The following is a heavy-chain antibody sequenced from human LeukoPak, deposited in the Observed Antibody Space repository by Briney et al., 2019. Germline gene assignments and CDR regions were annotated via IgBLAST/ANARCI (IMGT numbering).Heavy chain of an antibody. Sequence: GGSLRLSCAASGFTFSSYAMSWVRQAPGKGLEWVSAISGSGGSTYYADSVKGRFTISRDNSKNTLHLQMNSLRAEDTAVYYCATKSSGYNIFFDYWGQGTLVTVSS. CDR3: ATKSSGYNIFFDY. D-gene: IGHD3-22*01. CDR2: ISGSGGST. CDR1: GFTFSSYA. V-gene: IGHV3-23*01. J-gene: IGHJ4*02.